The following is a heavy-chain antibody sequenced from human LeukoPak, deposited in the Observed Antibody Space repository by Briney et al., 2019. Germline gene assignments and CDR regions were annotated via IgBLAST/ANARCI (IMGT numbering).Heavy chain of an antibody. CDR3: ARGRLLWFGELGY. V-gene: IGHV3-23*01. CDR1: GFTFSSYS. J-gene: IGHJ4*02. D-gene: IGHD3-10*01. CDR2: ISGSGGST. Sequence: PGGSLRLSCAASGFTFSSYSMNWVRQAPGKGVQWVSAISGSGGSTYYADSVKGRFTISRDNSKNTLYLQMNSLRAEDTAVYYCARGRLLWFGELGYWGQGTLVTVSS.